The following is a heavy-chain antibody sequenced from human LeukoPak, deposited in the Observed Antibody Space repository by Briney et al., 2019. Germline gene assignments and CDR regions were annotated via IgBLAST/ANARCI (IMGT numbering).Heavy chain of an antibody. V-gene: IGHV4-34*01. CDR1: GVSFSGYY. CDR2: INHSGST. CDR3: ARDRYCSGGSCYLDWFDP. D-gene: IGHD2-15*01. J-gene: IGHJ5*02. Sequence: SETLSLTCAVYGVSFSGYYWSWIRQPPGKGLEWIGEINHSGSTNYNPSLKSRVTISVDASKNLFALKLSSVTAADTAVYYCARDRYCSGGSCYLDWFDPWGQGTLVTVSS.